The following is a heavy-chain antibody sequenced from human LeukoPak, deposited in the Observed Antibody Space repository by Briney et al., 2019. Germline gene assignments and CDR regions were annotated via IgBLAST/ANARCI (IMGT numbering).Heavy chain of an antibody. CDR1: GFTFSSYS. Sequence: GGSLRLSCAASGFTFSSYSMNWVRQAPGKGLEWVSSISSSSSYIYYAHSVKGRFTISRDNAKNSLYLQMNSLRAEDTAVYYCARVWFGEFGYYFDYWGQGTLVTVSS. CDR3: ARVWFGEFGYYFDY. D-gene: IGHD3-10*01. V-gene: IGHV3-21*01. CDR2: ISSSSSYI. J-gene: IGHJ4*02.